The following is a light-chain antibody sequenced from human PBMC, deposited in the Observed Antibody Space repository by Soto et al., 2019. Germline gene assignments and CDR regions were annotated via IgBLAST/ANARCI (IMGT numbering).Light chain of an antibody. CDR1: QAIRSD. J-gene: IGKJ1*01. V-gene: IGKV1-6*01. CDR2: AAS. Sequence: AVQMTQSPSSLSASVGDRDTITCRASQAIRSDLGWYQMKPGKVPKLLIYAASNLQSGVPSRFIGRGYGTDFTLTISSLQPEDFATYYCLQDYNYPRTCGQGTKVEI. CDR3: LQDYNYPRT.